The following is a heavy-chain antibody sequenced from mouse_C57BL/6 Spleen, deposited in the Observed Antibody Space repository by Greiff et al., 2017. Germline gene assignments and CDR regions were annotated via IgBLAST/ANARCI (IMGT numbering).Heavy chain of an antibody. CDR2: INPSTGGT. Sequence: VQLQQSGPELVKPGASVKISCKASGYSFTGYYMNWVKQSPEKSLEWIGEINPSTGGTTYNQKFKAKATLTVDKSSSTAYMQLKSLTSEDSAVYYCARSDERYFDVWGTGTTVTVSS. CDR3: ARSDERYFDV. CDR1: GYSFTGYY. J-gene: IGHJ1*03. V-gene: IGHV1-42*01.